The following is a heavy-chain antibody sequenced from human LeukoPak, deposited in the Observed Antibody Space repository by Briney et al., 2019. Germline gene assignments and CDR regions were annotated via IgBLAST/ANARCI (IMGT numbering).Heavy chain of an antibody. CDR2: ISNDGGGT. V-gene: IGHV3-23*01. CDR3: AKGSSGYFVDL. J-gene: IGHJ5*02. D-gene: IGHD3-22*01. Sequence: GGSLRLSCAASGFIFNNYGLIWVRQAPGKGLEWVSAISNDGGGTNYADFVKGRFTISRDNSKNTLFLQINSLRAEDTALYYCAKGSSGYFVDLWGQGTLVTVSS. CDR1: GFIFNNYG.